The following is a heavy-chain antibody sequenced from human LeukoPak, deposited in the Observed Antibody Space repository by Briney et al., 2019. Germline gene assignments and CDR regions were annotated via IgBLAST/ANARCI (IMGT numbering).Heavy chain of an antibody. CDR3: AKDLHRIAY. V-gene: IGHV3-30*02. CDR2: IRYDGSNK. CDR1: GFTFSSYG. J-gene: IGHJ4*02. Sequence: GGSLRLSCAASGFTFSSYGMYWVRQAPGKGLEWVAFIRYDGSNKYYADSVKGRFTISRDNSKNTLYLQMNSLRAEDTAVYYCAKDLHRIAYWGQGTLVTVSS.